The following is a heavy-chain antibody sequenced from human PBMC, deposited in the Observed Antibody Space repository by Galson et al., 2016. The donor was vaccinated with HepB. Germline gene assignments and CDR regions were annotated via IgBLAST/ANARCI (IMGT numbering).Heavy chain of an antibody. J-gene: IGHJ6*04. CDR3: VQGSTAPAV. D-gene: IGHD1-26*01. V-gene: IGHV3-23*01. CDR1: GFTFNNYG. CDR2: LSRSGDST. Sequence: SLRLSCAAAGFTFNNYGMTWVRQAPGKGLEVVSSLSRSGDSTDYADSVKGRFTISRDNSKNTLSLQMNSLRVEDTAVYYCVQGSTAPAVWGKGTTVTVSS.